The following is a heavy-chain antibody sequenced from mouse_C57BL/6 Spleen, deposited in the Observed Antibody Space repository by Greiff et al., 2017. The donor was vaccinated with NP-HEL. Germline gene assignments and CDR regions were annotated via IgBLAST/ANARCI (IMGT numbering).Heavy chain of an antibody. Sequence: QVHVKQSGAELVKPGASVKVSCKASGYTFTSYWMHWVKQRPGQGLEWIGRIHPSDSDTNYNQKFKGKATLTVDKSSSTAYMQLSSLTSEDSAVYYCAMEGDVPFAYWGQGTLVTVSA. CDR2: IHPSDSDT. J-gene: IGHJ3*01. CDR3: AMEGDVPFAY. CDR1: GYTFTSYW. V-gene: IGHV1-74*01.